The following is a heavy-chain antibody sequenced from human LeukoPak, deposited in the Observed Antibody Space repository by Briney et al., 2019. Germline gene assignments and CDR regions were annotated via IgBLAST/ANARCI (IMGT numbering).Heavy chain of an antibody. CDR3: ARLGDGSAYSVLDS. J-gene: IGHJ4*02. V-gene: IGHV4-59*02. CDR2: IHYSVKT. Sequence: SETLSLTCTVSGGAVTDYYWTWVRQPPGKGLEWIGYIHYSVKTDYNPSLESRLTMSIDTSKNQVSLRLTSVTAADTAVYYCARLGDGSAYSVLDSWGQGILVSVSS. D-gene: IGHD3-22*01. CDR1: GGAVTDYY.